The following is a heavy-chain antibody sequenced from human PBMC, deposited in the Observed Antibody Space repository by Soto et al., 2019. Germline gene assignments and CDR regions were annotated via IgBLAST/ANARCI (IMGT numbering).Heavy chain of an antibody. Sequence: QVQLVESGGGVVQPGRSLRLSCAASGFTFSSYAMHWVRQAPGKGLEWVAVISYDGSNKYYADSVKGRFTISRDNSNNELQLQMNRLLAEDTAVYYCASAPVPSGDYGVYFDYWGPGTLVTVSS. J-gene: IGHJ4*02. V-gene: IGHV3-30-3*01. CDR1: GFTFSSYA. D-gene: IGHD4-17*01. CDR2: ISYDGSNK. CDR3: ASAPVPSGDYGVYFDY.